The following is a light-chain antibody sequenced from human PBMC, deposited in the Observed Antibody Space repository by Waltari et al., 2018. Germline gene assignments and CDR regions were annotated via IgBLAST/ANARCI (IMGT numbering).Light chain of an antibody. CDR3: GTWDSSLSTGV. V-gene: IGLV1-51*01. Sequence: QSVLTQPPSVSAAPGQKVTISCSGSSSNIGNKYVSWYQQLPGTAPKLLIYDNNKRPSGIPDLFSGSKSGTSATLDITGRQTGDEADYHCGTWDSSLSTGVFGGGTKLTVL. CDR1: SSNIGNKY. CDR2: DNN. J-gene: IGLJ3*02.